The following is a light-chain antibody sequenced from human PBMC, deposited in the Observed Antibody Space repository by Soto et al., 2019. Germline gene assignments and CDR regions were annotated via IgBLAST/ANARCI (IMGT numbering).Light chain of an antibody. CDR1: QDISNY. V-gene: IGKV1-33*01. J-gene: IGKJ3*01. Sequence: DIQMTQSPSSLSASVGDRVTITCQASQDISNYLTWYQQKPGKAPKLLIYDASNLETGVPSRFSGSGSGTDFTCTISSLQPEDIATYYCHQYDNLPLTFGPGTKVDIK. CDR2: DAS. CDR3: HQYDNLPLT.